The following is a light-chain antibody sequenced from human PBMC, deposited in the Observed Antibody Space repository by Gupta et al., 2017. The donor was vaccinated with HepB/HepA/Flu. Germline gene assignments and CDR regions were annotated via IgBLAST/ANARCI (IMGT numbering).Light chain of an antibody. Sequence: QSALTQPASVSGSPGQSITISCTGTSSDVGAYNYVSWYQEHPGKAPKLMIYDVSNRPSGVSNRFSGSKSGNTASLTISDLQAEDEADYYCSSYTSSDTWVFGGGTKLAVL. CDR3: SSYTSSDTWV. J-gene: IGLJ3*02. CDR2: DVS. CDR1: SSDVGAYNY. V-gene: IGLV2-14*01.